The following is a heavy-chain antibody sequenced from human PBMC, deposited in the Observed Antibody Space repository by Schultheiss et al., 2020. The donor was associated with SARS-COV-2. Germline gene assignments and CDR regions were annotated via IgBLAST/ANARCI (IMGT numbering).Heavy chain of an antibody. V-gene: IGHV3-23*01. CDR3: ARGIVVVPAAPLNWFDP. CDR1: GFTFSSYA. CDR2: ISGSGATT. D-gene: IGHD2-2*01. Sequence: GGSLRLSCAASGFTFSSYAMSWVRQAPGKGLEWVSGISGSGATTYYADSVEGRFTISRDNAKNSLYLQMNSLRAEDTAVYYCARGIVVVPAAPLNWFDPWGQGTLVTVSS. J-gene: IGHJ5*02.